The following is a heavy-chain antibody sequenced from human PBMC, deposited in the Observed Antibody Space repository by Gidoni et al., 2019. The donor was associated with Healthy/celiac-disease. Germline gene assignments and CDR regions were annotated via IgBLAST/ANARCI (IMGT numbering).Heavy chain of an antibody. J-gene: IGHJ5*02. CDR3: ATRVSNWFDP. Sequence: MHWVRQAPGKGLEWMGGFDPEDGETIYAQKFQGRVTMTEDTSTDTAYMELSSLRSEDTAVYYCATRVSNWFDPWGQGTLVTVSS. CDR2: FDPEDGET. V-gene: IGHV1-24*01.